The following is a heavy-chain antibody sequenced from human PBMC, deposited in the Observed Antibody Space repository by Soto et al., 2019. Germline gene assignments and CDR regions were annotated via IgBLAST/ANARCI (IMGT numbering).Heavy chain of an antibody. J-gene: IGHJ3*02. CDR1: SDSMNSGGYY. Sequence: SETLSLTCSVSSDSMNSGGYYWSWIRQPPGKGLQWIGHIYEGGNTYYTPSLESRVAISTDKSKNQFSLRLSSVTAADTAVYYCVRRSPEDAFDIWGQGTMVTVSS. CDR3: VRRSPEDAFDI. V-gene: IGHV4-30-2*01. CDR2: IYEGGNT.